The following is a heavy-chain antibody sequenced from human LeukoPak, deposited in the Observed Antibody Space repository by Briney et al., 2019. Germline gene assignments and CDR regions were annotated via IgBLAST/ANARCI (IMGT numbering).Heavy chain of an antibody. CDR2: IYSGGST. Sequence: PGGSLRLSCAASGFTVSSNYMSWVRQAPGKGLEWVSSIYSGGSTYYADSVKGRFTISRDNSKNTVYLQMNSLRAEDTAVYYCARVRLDSSERYLDAFEKWGQGTMVTVSS. CDR3: ARVRLDSSERYLDAFEK. CDR1: GFTVSSNY. J-gene: IGHJ3*02. V-gene: IGHV3-53*01. D-gene: IGHD6-19*01.